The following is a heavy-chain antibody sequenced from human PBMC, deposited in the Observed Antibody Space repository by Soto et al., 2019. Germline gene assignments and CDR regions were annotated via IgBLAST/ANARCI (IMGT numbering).Heavy chain of an antibody. Sequence: QVQLVQSGAEVKKPASSVQVSCKASGGTFSSYSINWVRQAPGQGLEWMGEIIPIFGTANSAQKFQGRVTMTADESTSTAYMELSSLRSEDTAVYYCARDGGRHSGGIEYWGQGTLVTVSS. D-gene: IGHD1-26*01. CDR3: ARDGGRHSGGIEY. V-gene: IGHV1-69*01. J-gene: IGHJ4*02. CDR1: GGTFSSYS. CDR2: IIPIFGTA.